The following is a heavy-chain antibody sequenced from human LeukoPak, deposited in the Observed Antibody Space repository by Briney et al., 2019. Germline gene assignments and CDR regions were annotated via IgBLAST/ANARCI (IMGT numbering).Heavy chain of an antibody. D-gene: IGHD3-9*01. CDR2: ISWNSGSI. CDR1: GFTFDDYA. CDR3: AKDGRTRYFDWLDY. V-gene: IGHV3-9*01. Sequence: GRSLRLSCAASGFTFDDYAMHWVRQAPGKGLEWVSGISWNSGSIGYADSVKGRFTISRDNAKYSLYLQMNSLRAEDTALYYCAKDGRTRYFDWLDYWGQGTLVTVSS. J-gene: IGHJ4*02.